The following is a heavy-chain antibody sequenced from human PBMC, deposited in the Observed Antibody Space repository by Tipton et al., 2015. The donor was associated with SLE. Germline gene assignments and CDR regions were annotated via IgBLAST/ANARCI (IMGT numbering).Heavy chain of an antibody. Sequence: QSGPEVKKPGESLKISCKGSGYSFTNNWIGWVRQMPGKGLEWMGIIHPGDSDTRYSPSFQGQVTLSVDKSISTAYLQWRSLKASDTAMYYCVRHGLVGGYSYTPGGMDVWGQGTTVTVSS. CDR3: VRHGLVGGYSYTPGGMDV. J-gene: IGHJ6*02. CDR2: IHPGDSDT. D-gene: IGHD5-12*01. V-gene: IGHV5-51*01. CDR1: GYSFTNNW.